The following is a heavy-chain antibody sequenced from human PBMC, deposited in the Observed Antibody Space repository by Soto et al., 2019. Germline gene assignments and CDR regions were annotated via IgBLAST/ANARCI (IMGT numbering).Heavy chain of an antibody. V-gene: IGHV1-69*13. J-gene: IGHJ6*02. CDR2: IIPIFGTA. Sequence: SVKVSCKASGGTFSSYAISWVRQAPGQGLEWMGGIIPIFGTADYAQKFQGRVTITADESTSTAYMELSSLRSEDTAVYYCAREVVFGYSSSWDSSRSYRMDVWGQGTTVTVSS. CDR1: GGTFSSYA. D-gene: IGHD6-13*01. CDR3: AREVVFGYSSSWDSSRSYRMDV.